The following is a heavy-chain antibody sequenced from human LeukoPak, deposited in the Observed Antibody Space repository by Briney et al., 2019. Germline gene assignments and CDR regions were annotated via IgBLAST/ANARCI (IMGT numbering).Heavy chain of an antibody. CDR3: ARGVLLGGARNYYYYYGMDV. Sequence: PSETLSLTCTVSGGFISSYYWSWIRQPPGKGLEWIGYIYYSGSTNYNPSLKSRDTISVDTSKNQFSLKLSSVTAADTAVYYCARGVLLGGARNYYYYYGMDVWGQGTTVTVSS. J-gene: IGHJ6*02. D-gene: IGHD1-26*01. V-gene: IGHV4-59*01. CDR1: GGFISSYY. CDR2: IYYSGST.